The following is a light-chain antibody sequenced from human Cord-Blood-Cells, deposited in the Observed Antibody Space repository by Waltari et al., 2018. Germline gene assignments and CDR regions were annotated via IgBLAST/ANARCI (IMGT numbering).Light chain of an antibody. V-gene: IGKV1-39*01. Sequence: DIQMTQSPSSLSASVGDRVTITCRASQSISSYLNWYQQNPGKAPKLLIYAASSLQSGVPSMFSGSGSGTDFTLTISSMQPEDFATYYCQQSYSTPRTFGQGTKVEIK. CDR3: QQSYSTPRT. J-gene: IGKJ1*01. CDR2: AAS. CDR1: QSISSY.